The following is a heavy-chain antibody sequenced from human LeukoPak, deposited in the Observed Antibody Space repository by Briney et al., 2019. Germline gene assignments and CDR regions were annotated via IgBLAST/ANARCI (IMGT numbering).Heavy chain of an antibody. J-gene: IGHJ5*02. CDR3: AKQLYQLLNNWFDP. CDR1: GFTFSSYA. V-gene: IGHV3-23*01. D-gene: IGHD2-2*01. Sequence: GGSLRLSCAASGFTFSSYAMSWVRQAPGKGLEWLSAISGSGGSTYYADSVKGRFTISRDNSKNTLYLQMNSLRAEDTAVYYCAKQLYQLLNNWFDPWGQGTLVTVSS. CDR2: ISGSGGST.